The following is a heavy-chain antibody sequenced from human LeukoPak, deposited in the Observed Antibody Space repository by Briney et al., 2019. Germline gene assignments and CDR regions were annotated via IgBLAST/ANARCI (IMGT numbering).Heavy chain of an antibody. CDR3: ARDYYYDSSGYDATSDLAFDI. J-gene: IGHJ3*02. CDR1: GGSISSGGYY. CDR2: IYYSGST. V-gene: IGHV4-31*03. D-gene: IGHD3-22*01. Sequence: SETLSLTCTVSGGSISSGGYYWSWIRQHPGKGLEWIGYIYYSGSTYYNPSLKSRVTISVDTSKNQFSLKLSSVTAADTAVYYCARDYYYDSSGYDATSDLAFDIWGQGTMVTVSS.